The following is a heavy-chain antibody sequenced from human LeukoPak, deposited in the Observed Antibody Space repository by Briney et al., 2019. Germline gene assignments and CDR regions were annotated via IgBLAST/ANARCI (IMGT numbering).Heavy chain of an antibody. J-gene: IGHJ6*03. CDR1: GGSISSSSYY. CDR2: IYYSGST. Sequence: PSETLSLTCTVSGGSISSSSYYWGWIRQPPGKGLEWIGSIYYSGSTYYNPSLKSRVTISVDTSKNQFSLKLSSVTAADTAVYYCARIPRPEGNSGSYYYYYYMDVWGKGTTVTISS. CDR3: ARIPRPEGNSGSYYYYYYMDV. V-gene: IGHV4-39*07. D-gene: IGHD1-26*01.